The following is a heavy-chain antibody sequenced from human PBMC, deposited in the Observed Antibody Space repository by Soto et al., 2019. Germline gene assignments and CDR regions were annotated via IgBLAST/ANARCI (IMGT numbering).Heavy chain of an antibody. Sequence: QVQLVESGGGVVQPGRSLRLSCAASGFTFSSYGMHWVRQAPGKGLEWVAVIWYDGSNKYYADSVKGRFTISRDNSKNTLYLQMNSLRAEDTAVYYCAKLLSAYNFRYYGMDVWGQGTTVTVSS. CDR3: AKLLSAYNFRYYGMDV. CDR1: GFTFSSYG. V-gene: IGHV3-33*06. CDR2: IWYDGSNK. D-gene: IGHD1-1*01. J-gene: IGHJ6*02.